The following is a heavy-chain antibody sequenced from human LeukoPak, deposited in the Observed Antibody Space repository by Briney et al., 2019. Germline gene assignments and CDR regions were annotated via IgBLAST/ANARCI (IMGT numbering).Heavy chain of an antibody. CDR1: GYTLSELS. V-gene: IGHV1-24*01. D-gene: IGHD3-10*01. CDR2: FDPEDAET. Sequence: ASVKVSLKVSGYTLSELSMHWVRQAPGKGLEWMGGFDPEDAETIYAQKFQGRVTMTEDTSTDTAYMELSSLRSEDTAVYYCATLPVRKASPWYFDYWGQGTLVTVSS. J-gene: IGHJ4*02. CDR3: ATLPVRKASPWYFDY.